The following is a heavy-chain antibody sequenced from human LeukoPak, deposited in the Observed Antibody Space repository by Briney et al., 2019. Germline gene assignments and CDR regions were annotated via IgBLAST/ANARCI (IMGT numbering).Heavy chain of an antibody. CDR1: GFTFSSYR. D-gene: IGHD1-26*01. Sequence: PGGSLGPSLAAFGFTFSSYRMKWVRQAPGKGLGWVSSISSSSSYIYYADSVKGRFTISRDNAKNSLYLQMNSLRAEDTAVYYCARETRELTLDYWGQGTLVTVSS. CDR3: ARETRELTLDY. CDR2: ISSSSSYI. J-gene: IGHJ4*02. V-gene: IGHV3-21*01.